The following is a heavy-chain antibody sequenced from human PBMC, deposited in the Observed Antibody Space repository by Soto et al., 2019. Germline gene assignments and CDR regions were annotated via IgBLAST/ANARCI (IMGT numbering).Heavy chain of an antibody. V-gene: IGHV6-1*01. D-gene: IGHD2-15*01. CDR2: TYYSSKWYN. J-gene: IGHJ6*02. Sequence: SQTPALTCPISGYSVSSNSAAWHWIRKSPSRPLEWPGRTYYSSKWYNDYAVSVKSPITITPVTSKNQFSLQLDSVTPEDTAAYYRAGTLRRKGPEVNHYYYGMDVWGPGTTLTVSS. CDR1: GYSVSSNSAA. CDR3: AGTLRRKGPEVNHYYYGMDV.